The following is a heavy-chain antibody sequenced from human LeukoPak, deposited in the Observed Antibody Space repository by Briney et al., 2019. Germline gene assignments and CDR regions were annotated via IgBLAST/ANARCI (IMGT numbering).Heavy chain of an antibody. CDR1: GGSISSGSYY. J-gene: IGHJ3*02. CDR3: ARFGAAPRARAFDI. D-gene: IGHD3-16*01. CDR2: IYTSGST. V-gene: IGHV4-61*02. Sequence: SETLSLTCTVSGGSISSGSYYWSWIRQPAGKGLEWSGRIYTSGSTNYNPSLKSRVTISVDTSKNQFSLKLSSVTAADTAVYYCARFGAAPRARAFDIWGQGTMVTVSS.